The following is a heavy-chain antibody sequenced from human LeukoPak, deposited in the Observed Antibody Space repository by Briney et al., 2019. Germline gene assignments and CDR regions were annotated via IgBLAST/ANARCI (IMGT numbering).Heavy chain of an antibody. D-gene: IGHD3-22*01. V-gene: IGHV4-39*07. J-gene: IGHJ4*02. CDR3: ARVYDSSGYSFDY. CDR1: GGSISSSSYY. CDR2: IYYSGST. Sequence: SETLSLTCTVSGGSISSSSYYWGWIRQPPGKGLEWIGSIYYSGSTYYNPSLKSRVTISVDTSKNQFSLKLSSVTAADTAVYYCARVYDSSGYSFDYWGQGTLVTVSS.